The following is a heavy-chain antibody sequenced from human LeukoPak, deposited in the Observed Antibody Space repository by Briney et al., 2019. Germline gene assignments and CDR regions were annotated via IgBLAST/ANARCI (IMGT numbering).Heavy chain of an antibody. Sequence: GGSLRLSCTTSGFTFGDYTMSWFRQAPGKGLEWVGFIRNKLYSGTTEYAESAKGRFTISRDDSKSIDYLQMSSLKTDDTAVYYCTNVYNWNSGRFDSWGQGTLVTVSS. J-gene: IGHJ4*02. V-gene: IGHV3-49*03. CDR1: GFTFGDYT. D-gene: IGHD1-20*01. CDR3: TNVYNWNSGRFDS. CDR2: IRNKLYSGTT.